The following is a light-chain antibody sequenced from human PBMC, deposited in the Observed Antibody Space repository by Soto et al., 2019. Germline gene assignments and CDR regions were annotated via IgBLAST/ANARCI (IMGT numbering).Light chain of an antibody. CDR2: DVS. CDR1: QDITLY. V-gene: IGKV1-33*01. J-gene: IGKJ2*01. Sequence: IQMNQSPSSLSASVGDRVTITCQASQDITLYLNWYQHKAGKAPNLLIHDVSTLETGVPARFSGRGSGTIFTLTIINLQPEDVATYDCQQYDSRPNTFGQGTKVEIK. CDR3: QQYDSRPNT.